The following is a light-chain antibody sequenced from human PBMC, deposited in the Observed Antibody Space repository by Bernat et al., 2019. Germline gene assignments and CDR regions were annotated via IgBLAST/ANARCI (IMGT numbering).Light chain of an antibody. Sequence: QSALTQPASVSGSPGQSITISCTGISSDVGGYNYVSWYQQHPGKAPNLMIYDVSNRPSGVSNRFSGSKSGNTASLTSSGLQAEDEADYYCSSYTSSSPRVFGGGTKLTLL. CDR1: SSDVGGYNY. J-gene: IGLJ3*02. V-gene: IGLV2-14*03. CDR2: DVS. CDR3: SSYTSSSPRV.